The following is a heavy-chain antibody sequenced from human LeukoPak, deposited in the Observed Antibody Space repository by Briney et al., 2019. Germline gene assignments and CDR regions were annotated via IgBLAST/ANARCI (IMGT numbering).Heavy chain of an antibody. Sequence: SAKVSCKASGGTFNTNGITWVRQAPGAGLEWLGGIIPALRTANFAPKFQGRVTMTTDESTTTVYMELTSLRSEDTAMYFCARERLPRGGDYWYFDIWGRGTLVTVSS. D-gene: IGHD3-10*01. CDR1: GGTFNTNG. J-gene: IGHJ2*01. CDR3: ARERLPRGGDYWYFDI. V-gene: IGHV1-69*05. CDR2: IIPALRTA.